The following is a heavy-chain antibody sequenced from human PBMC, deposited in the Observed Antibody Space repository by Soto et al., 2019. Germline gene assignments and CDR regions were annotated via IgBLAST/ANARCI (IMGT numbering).Heavy chain of an antibody. D-gene: IGHD5-18*01. V-gene: IGHV3-48*03. J-gene: IGHJ5*02. CDR2: ISTSGTTI. CDR3: ARVRPGYSYGYPNWFDP. Sequence: LRLSGAASGFSFNIYEMNWVRQSPGKGLEWVSYISTSGTTIYYADSVKGRFTISRDNAKNSLYLQMNSLRAEDTAVYFCARVRPGYSYGYPNWFDPWGQGTLVTVSS. CDR1: GFSFNIYE.